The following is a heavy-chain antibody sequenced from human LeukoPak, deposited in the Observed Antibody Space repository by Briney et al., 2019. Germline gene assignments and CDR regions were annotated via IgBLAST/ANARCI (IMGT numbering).Heavy chain of an antibody. D-gene: IGHD3-22*01. V-gene: IGHV4-34*01. CDR3: ARRSDDSSGYLRALIDY. Sequence: SETLSLTCTVSGGSISSYYWSWIRQPPGKGLEWIGEINHSGSTNYNPSLKSRVTISVDTSKNQFSLKLSSVTAADTAVYYCARRSDDSSGYLRALIDYWGQGTLVTVSS. CDR2: INHSGST. J-gene: IGHJ4*02. CDR1: GGSISSYY.